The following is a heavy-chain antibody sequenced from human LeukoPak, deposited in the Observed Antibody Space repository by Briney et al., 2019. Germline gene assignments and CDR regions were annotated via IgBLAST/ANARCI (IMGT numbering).Heavy chain of an antibody. J-gene: IGHJ4*02. D-gene: IGHD6-25*01. CDR1: GGSMSSSSFY. V-gene: IGHV4-39*07. CDR2: IYYSGTT. Sequence: SETLSLTCTVSGGSMSSSSFYWGWIRQPPGKGLEWIGTIYYSGTTFYNPSLKRRGTVSVDTSKNQFSLKLSSVTAADTAVYYCARDSGPYSSAARAFDYWGQGTLVTVSS. CDR3: ARDSGPYSSAARAFDY.